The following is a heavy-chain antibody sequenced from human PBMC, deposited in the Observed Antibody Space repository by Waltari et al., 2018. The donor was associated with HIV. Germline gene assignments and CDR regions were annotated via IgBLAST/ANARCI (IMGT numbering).Heavy chain of an antibody. CDR1: GYTFTSYA. J-gene: IGHJ4*02. D-gene: IGHD2-15*01. CDR2: INAGNGNT. CDR3: ARARIYCSGGSCTTFDY. Sequence: QVQLVQSGAEVKKPGASVKVSCKASGYTFTSYAMHWVRQAPGQRLEWMGWINAGNGNTKYSQKFQGRVTITRDTSASTAYMELSSLRSEDTAVYYCARARIYCSGGSCTTFDYWGQGTLVTVSS. V-gene: IGHV1-3*01.